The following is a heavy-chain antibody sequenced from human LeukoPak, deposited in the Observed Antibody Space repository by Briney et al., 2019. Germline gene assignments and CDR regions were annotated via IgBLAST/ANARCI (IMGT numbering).Heavy chain of an antibody. V-gene: IGHV4-34*01. CDR3: ARGEWEIGLFFDY. Sequence: PSETLSLTCAVYGGSFSGYYWSWIRQPPGKGLEWIGEINHSGSTNYNPSLKSRVTISVDTSKNQFSLKLSSVTAADTAVYYCARGEWEIGLFFDYWGQGTLVTVSS. CDR2: INHSGST. J-gene: IGHJ4*02. CDR1: GGSFSGYY. D-gene: IGHD1-26*01.